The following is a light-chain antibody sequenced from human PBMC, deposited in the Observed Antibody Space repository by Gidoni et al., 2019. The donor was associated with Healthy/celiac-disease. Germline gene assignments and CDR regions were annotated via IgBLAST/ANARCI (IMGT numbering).Light chain of an antibody. V-gene: IGKV2-28*01. CDR3: MQARQTPST. CDR1: PSLLHSNGYNY. J-gene: IGKJ1*01. Sequence: IVMTQSPLSLPVTPGEPASISCRSSPSLLHSNGYNYLDWYLQKPGQSPQLLIYLGSSRASGVPDRFSGSGSGTDFTLKISRVEAEDVGVYYCMQARQTPSTFGQGTKVEIK. CDR2: LGS.